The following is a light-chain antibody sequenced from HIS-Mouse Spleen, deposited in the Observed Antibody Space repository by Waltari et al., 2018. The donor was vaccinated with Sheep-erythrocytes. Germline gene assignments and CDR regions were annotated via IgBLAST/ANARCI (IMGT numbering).Light chain of an antibody. CDR3: QAWDSSTAV. Sequence: SYDLTQPPPVSVSPGQTASSTCPGDKLGAKYVYWYLQKPTPSPVLALYQDSKRPSGLPERFSGXXSXNTATLXISGTQAMDXADYYCQAWDSSTAVFXXGXKLTVL. CDR2: QDS. CDR1: KLGAKY. J-gene: IGLJ2*01. V-gene: IGLV3-1*01.